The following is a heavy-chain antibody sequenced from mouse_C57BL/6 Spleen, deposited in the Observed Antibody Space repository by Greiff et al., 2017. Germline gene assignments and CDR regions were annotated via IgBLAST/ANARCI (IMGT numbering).Heavy chain of an antibody. J-gene: IGHJ4*01. CDR1: GYTFTDYY. V-gene: IGHV1-19*01. Sequence: EVQLKESGPVLVKPGASVKMSCKASGYTFTDYYMNWVKQSHGKSLEWIGVINPYNGGTSYNQKFKGKATLTVDKSSSTAYMELNSLTSEDSAVYYCARRNFLYAMDYWGQGTSVTVSS. CDR2: INPYNGGT. CDR3: ARRNFLYAMDY.